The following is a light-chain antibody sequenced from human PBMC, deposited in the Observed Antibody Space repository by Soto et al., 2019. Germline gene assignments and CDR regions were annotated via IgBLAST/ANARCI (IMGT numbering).Light chain of an antibody. CDR1: QGISCW. CDR2: AAS. Sequence: DIQMTQSPSSVSASVGDRVTITCRASQGISCWLAWYQQKPWKAPKLLIYAASSLQSGVPSRFSGIGSGTDFTLTISSLQTEDFANYYCQQANSFPPAFGGGTKVEIK. V-gene: IGKV1-12*01. CDR3: QQANSFPPA. J-gene: IGKJ4*01.